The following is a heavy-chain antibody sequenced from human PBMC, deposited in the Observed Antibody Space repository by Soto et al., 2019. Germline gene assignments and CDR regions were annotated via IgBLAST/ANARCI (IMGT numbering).Heavy chain of an antibody. Sequence: SETLSLTCAVSGGSFSGYYWSWFRQPPGKGLEWIGEINHSGSTNYNPSLKSRVTISVDTSKNQFSLKLSSVTAADTAVHYCARGRVVTALLYYYYYMDVWGKGTTVTVSS. CDR2: INHSGST. V-gene: IGHV4-34*01. CDR1: GGSFSGYY. D-gene: IGHD2-21*02. J-gene: IGHJ6*03. CDR3: ARGRVVTALLYYYYYMDV.